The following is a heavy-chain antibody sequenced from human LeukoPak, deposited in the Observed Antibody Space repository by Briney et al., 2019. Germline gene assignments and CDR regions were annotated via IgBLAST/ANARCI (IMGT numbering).Heavy chain of an antibody. CDR2: FDPEDGET. Sequence: GASVKVSCKVSGYTLTELSMHWVRQAPGKGLEWMGGFDPEDGETIYAQKFQGRVTMTRDTSTSTVNLELSSLRSEDTAVYYCTRGGEYSASPGVDWGQGTLVTVS. J-gene: IGHJ4*02. CDR3: TRGGEYSASPGVD. D-gene: IGHD6-6*01. CDR1: GYTLTELS. V-gene: IGHV1-24*01.